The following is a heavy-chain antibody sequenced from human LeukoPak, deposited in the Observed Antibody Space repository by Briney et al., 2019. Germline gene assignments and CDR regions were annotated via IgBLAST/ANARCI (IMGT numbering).Heavy chain of an antibody. D-gene: IGHD3-9*01. CDR2: IYYSGRT. CDR3: ARGIYDIMTGYEPLVYFDY. Sequence: TLSLTCTVSGGSIMVAAYSWSWIRQPPGKGLEWIGYIYYSGRTYYNPSLKSRVTISLDRSKNQFSLKLSSVTAADTAVYYCARGIYDIMTGYEPLVYFDYWGQGTLVTVSS. CDR1: GGSIMVAAYS. V-gene: IGHV4-30-2*01. J-gene: IGHJ4*02.